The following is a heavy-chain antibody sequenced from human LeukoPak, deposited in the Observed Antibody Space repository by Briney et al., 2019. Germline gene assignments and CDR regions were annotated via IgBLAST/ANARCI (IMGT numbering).Heavy chain of an antibody. CDR2: INAGNGNT. CDR3: ARVWYYGDYDAFDI. V-gene: IGHV1-3*01. Sequence: ASVKVSCKASGYTFTSYAMHWVRQAPGRRLEWMGWINAGNGNTKYSQKFQGRVTITRDTSASTAYMELSSLRSEDTAVYYCARVWYYGDYDAFDIWGQGTMVTVSS. J-gene: IGHJ3*02. CDR1: GYTFTSYA. D-gene: IGHD4-17*01.